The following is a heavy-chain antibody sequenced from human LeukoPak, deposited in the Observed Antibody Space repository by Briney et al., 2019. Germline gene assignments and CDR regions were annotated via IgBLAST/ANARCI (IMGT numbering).Heavy chain of an antibody. Sequence: PGGSLRLSCAASGFTFSDYYMSWIRQAPGKGLEWVSCITSSGRTIYYADSVKGRFTISRDNAKNSLYLQINSLRAEDTAVYYCARGTTVTHYYYYYMDVWGKGTTVTVSS. D-gene: IGHD4-17*01. CDR3: ARGTTVTHYYYYYMDV. CDR1: GFTFSDYY. V-gene: IGHV3-11*01. CDR2: ITSSGRTI. J-gene: IGHJ6*03.